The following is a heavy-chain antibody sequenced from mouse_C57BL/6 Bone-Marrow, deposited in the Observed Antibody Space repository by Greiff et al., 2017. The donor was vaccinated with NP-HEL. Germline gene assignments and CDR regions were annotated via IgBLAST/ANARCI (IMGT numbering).Heavy chain of an antibody. CDR3: AREGDYEDAMDY. D-gene: IGHD2-4*01. CDR1: GYTFTSYT. CDR2: INPSSGYT. Sequence: VQLHQSGAELARPGASVKMSCKASGYTFTSYTMHWVKQRPGQGLEWIGYINPSSGYTKYNQKFKDKATLTADKSSSTAYMQLSSLTSEDSAVYYCAREGDYEDAMDYWGQGTSVTVSS. J-gene: IGHJ4*01. V-gene: IGHV1-4*01.